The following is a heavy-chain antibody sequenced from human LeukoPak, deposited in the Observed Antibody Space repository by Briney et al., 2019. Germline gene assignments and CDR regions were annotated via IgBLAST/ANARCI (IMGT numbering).Heavy chain of an antibody. V-gene: IGHV1-69*13. CDR1: GGTFSSYA. J-gene: IGHJ4*02. Sequence: ASVKVSYKASGGTFSSYAISWVRQAPGQGLEWMGGIIPIFGTANYAQKFQGRVTITADESTSTAYMELSSLRSEDTAVYYCARDYRGGNPGFDYWGQGTLVTVSS. D-gene: IGHD4-23*01. CDR2: IIPIFGTA. CDR3: ARDYRGGNPGFDY.